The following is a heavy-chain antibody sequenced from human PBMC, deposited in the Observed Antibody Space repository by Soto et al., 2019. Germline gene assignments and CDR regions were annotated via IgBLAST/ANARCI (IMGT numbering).Heavy chain of an antibody. Sequence: PGGSLSLSCAASGFTFSNFAMNWVRQAPGKGLEWVSAISNSFSDGNTHYADSVKGRFTISRDNDKNTVFLEIDSLRAEDTAVYYCAKVFSPEGGNYFDHWGPGTLVTVSS. V-gene: IGHV3-23*01. CDR2: ISNSFSDGNT. CDR3: AKVFSPEGGNYFDH. CDR1: GFTFSNFA. J-gene: IGHJ4*02.